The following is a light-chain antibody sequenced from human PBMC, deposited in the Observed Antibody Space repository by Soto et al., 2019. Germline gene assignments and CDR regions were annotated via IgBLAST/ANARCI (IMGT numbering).Light chain of an antibody. CDR2: AAS. J-gene: IGKJ5*01. CDR1: QGISSY. CDR3: QQLNSYPLT. V-gene: IGKV1-9*01. Sequence: IQLTQSPAFLSASVGCRVTITCRASQGISSYLAWYQQPPGKAPKLLIFAASNLQSGVPSRFSGSGSGTEFTLTISSLQTEDFATYYCQQLNSYPLTFGQGTRLEIK.